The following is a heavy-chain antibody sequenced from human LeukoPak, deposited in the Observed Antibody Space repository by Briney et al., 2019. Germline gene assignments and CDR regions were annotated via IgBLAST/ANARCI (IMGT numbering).Heavy chain of an antibody. J-gene: IGHJ6*03. D-gene: IGHD2-2*01. CDR1: GGSISSYY. Sequence: PSETLSLTCTVSGGSISSYYWSWIRQPAGKGLEWIGRIYTSGSTNYNPSLKSRVTMSVDTSKNQFSLKLSSVTAADTAVYYCARDSGSLSKYQLPRSYYYYYMDVWGKGTTVTVSS. CDR3: ARDSGSLSKYQLPRSYYYYYMDV. CDR2: IYTSGST. V-gene: IGHV4-4*07.